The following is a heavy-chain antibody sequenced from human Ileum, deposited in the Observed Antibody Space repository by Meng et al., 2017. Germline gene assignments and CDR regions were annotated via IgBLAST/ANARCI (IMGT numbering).Heavy chain of an antibody. Sequence: GESLKISCAASGFTFSTYAMTWVRQAPGKGLEWVSFISGSDDSTYYAGSVKGRFTISRDNSKNTLYLQMNSLRAEDTALYYCAKVILTGSGRGWFGPWGQGTLVTVSS. J-gene: IGHJ5*02. CDR2: ISGSDDST. D-gene: IGHD3-10*01. CDR1: GFTFSTYA. CDR3: AKVILTGSGRGWFGP. V-gene: IGHV3-23*01.